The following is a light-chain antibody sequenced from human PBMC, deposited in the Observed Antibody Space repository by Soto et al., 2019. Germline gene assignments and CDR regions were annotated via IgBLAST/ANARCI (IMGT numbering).Light chain of an antibody. J-gene: IGKJ1*01. CDR1: QSVRSN. Sequence: EIVMTQSPATLSMSPGERATVSCRASQSVRSNLAWYHQKPGQAPRLLIYGASTRATGIPARFSGSGSGTEFTLTISSLQPEDFATYYCQQYDSFSVTFG. CDR2: GAS. CDR3: QQYDSFSVT. V-gene: IGKV3D-15*01.